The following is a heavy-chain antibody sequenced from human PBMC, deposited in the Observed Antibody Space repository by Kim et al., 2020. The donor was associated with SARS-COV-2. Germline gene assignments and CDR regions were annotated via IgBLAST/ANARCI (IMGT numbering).Heavy chain of an antibody. J-gene: IGHJ6*02. V-gene: IGHV4-59*13. D-gene: IGHD6-13*01. CDR1: GGSISSYY. CDR2: IYYSGST. CDR3: ARDTGSSWPYGMDV. Sequence: SETLSLTCTVSGGSISSYYWSWIRQPPGKGLEWIGYIYYSGSTNYNPSLKSRVTISVDTSKNQFSLKLSSVTAADTAVYYCARDTGSSWPYGMDVWGQGT.